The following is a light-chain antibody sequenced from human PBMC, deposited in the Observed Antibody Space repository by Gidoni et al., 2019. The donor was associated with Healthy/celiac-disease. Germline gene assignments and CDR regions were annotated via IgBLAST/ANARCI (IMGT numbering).Light chain of an antibody. V-gene: IGKV3-20*01. CDR1: QSVSSSY. J-gene: IGKJ5*01. Sequence: EIVLTQSPGTLSLSPGERATLSCRASQSVSSSYLAWYQQTPGQAPRLLIYGASSRATGIPARFSGSGSGTDFTLTISRLEPEDFAVYYWQQYGSSITFXQXTRLEIK. CDR2: GAS. CDR3: QQYGSSIT.